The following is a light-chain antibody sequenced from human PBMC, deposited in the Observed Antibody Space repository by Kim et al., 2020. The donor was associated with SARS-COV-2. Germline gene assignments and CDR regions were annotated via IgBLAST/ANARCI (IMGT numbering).Light chain of an antibody. CDR1: QSLLHSNGYSF. CDR2: LGS. V-gene: IGKV2-28*01. J-gene: IGKJ1*01. CDR3: MQSIQSRT. Sequence: DIVMTQSPLSLPVTPGEPASISCRSSQSLLHSNGYSFVEWYLQKPGQSPQLLIYLGSYRASGVPDRFSGSGSGTDFTLKISRVEAEDVGVYFCMQSIQSRTFGQGTKVDIK.